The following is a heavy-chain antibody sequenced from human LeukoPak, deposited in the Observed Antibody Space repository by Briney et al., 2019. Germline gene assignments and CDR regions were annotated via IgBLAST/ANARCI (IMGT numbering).Heavy chain of an antibody. J-gene: IGHJ6*03. V-gene: IGHV4-4*09. CDR2: IYTSGST. CDR3: ARQSERYYYYYMDV. CDR1: GGSISRYY. Sequence: SETLSLTCTVSGGSISRYYWSWIRQPPGKGLEWIGYIYTSGSTNYNPSLKSRVTISVDTSKNQFSLKLSSVTAADTAVYYCARQSERYYYYYMDVWGKGTTVTVSS. D-gene: IGHD1-1*01.